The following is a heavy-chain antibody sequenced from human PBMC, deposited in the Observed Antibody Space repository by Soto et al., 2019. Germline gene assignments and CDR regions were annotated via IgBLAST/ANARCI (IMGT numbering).Heavy chain of an antibody. V-gene: IGHV1-69*12. CDR2: ITPIFGAA. Sequence: QVQLVQSGAEVKKPGSSVKVSCKASAGTFSSYAIRWVRQAPGQGLEWMGGITPIFGAADYAQKFQGRVTITADESTSTAYMELSSLRSEDTAVYYCARDGIAARPIAWFDPWGQGTLVTVSS. J-gene: IGHJ5*02. D-gene: IGHD6-6*01. CDR3: ARDGIAARPIAWFDP. CDR1: AGTFSSYA.